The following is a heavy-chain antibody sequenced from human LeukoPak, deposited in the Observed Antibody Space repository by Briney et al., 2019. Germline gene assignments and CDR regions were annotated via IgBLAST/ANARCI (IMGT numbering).Heavy chain of an antibody. J-gene: IGHJ4*02. V-gene: IGHV4-61*01. CDR1: GDSISSSTYY. D-gene: IGHD5-18*01. CDR2: IYYSGST. CDR3: AMDGYIYGTDY. Sequence: SETLSLTCSVSGDSISSSTYYWSWIRQPPGKGLEWIGYIYYSGSTNYNPSLKSRVTISVDTSKNQFSLKLSSVTAADTAVYYCAMDGYIYGTDYWGQGTLVTVSS.